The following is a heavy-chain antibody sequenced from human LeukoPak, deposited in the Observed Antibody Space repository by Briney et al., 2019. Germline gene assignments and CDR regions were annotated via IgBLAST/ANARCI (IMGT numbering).Heavy chain of an antibody. V-gene: IGHV4-39*01. CDR1: GGSISSTFYY. CDR2: IYYSGST. J-gene: IGHJ4*02. CDR3: AGTSLSFSSSWFVFDS. Sequence: SETLSLTCTVSGGSISSTFYYWGWIRQPPGLALEWIGSIYYSGSTYYNPSLKSRVTISVDTSKNQFSLRLSSVTAADTAVYYCAGTSLSFSSSWFVFDSWGQGALVTVSS. D-gene: IGHD6-13*01.